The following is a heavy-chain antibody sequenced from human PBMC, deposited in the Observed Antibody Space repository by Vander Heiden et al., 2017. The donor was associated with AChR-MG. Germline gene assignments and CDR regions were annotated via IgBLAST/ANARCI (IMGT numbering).Heavy chain of an antibody. CDR3: TTYPMVRVFTTWGAGSFDL. Sequence: EEQLVQSGVEVRKSGESLKISCSGSAYIFTNYYIVWVRQMSGKGLEYMGIIFPGNSDTQYSPSFQGQVTISVDKSISTAYLQWNSLKVSDTAMYYCTTYPMVRVFTTWGAGSFDLWGRGTLVTVSS. V-gene: IGHV5-51*01. CDR2: IFPGNSDT. CDR1: AYIFTNYY. D-gene: IGHD3-10*01. J-gene: IGHJ2*01.